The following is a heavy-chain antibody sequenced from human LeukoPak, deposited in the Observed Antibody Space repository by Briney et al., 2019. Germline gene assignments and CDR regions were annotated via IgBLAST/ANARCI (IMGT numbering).Heavy chain of an antibody. Sequence: SETLSLTCTVSGGSISSYYWSWIRQSPGKGLEWIGYIYYSGGTIYNPSLKSRVTISVDTSKNQCSLKLTSVTAADTAVYFCARTYYDLLTGYHTQDAFDIWGQGAMVTVSS. J-gene: IGHJ3*02. D-gene: IGHD3-9*01. CDR1: GGSISSYY. V-gene: IGHV4-59*01. CDR2: IYYSGGT. CDR3: ARTYYDLLTGYHTQDAFDI.